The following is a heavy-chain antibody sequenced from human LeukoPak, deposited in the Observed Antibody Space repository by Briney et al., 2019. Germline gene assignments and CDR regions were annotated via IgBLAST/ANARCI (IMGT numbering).Heavy chain of an antibody. CDR1: GFNFKDHW. D-gene: IGHD6-19*01. CDR3: VKNDGWFHLAQ. V-gene: IGHV3-7*03. J-gene: IGHJ4*02. CDR2: IKNDGSET. Sequence: GSLRLSFAVSGFNFKDHWMDWVRPAPGEGLQWVGHIKNDGSETYYLDSLKGRFSISRDNTNNALYLQMNSLRVEDTAVYYCVKNDGWFHLAQWGQGTLVTVSS.